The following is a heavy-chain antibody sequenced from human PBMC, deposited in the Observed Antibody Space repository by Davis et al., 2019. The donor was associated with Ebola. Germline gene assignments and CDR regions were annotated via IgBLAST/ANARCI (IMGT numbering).Heavy chain of an antibody. CDR1: GFTFSSYA. CDR2: ISGSGDGT. V-gene: IGHV3-23*01. Sequence: GESLKISCAASGFTFSSYAMSWVRQAPGKGLEWVSHISGSGDGTYYADSAKGRFTISRDNSKNTLDLQMNSLRVEDTAVYYCVKGGPRDYWGQGTLVTVSS. D-gene: IGHD3-16*01. CDR3: VKGGPRDY. J-gene: IGHJ4*02.